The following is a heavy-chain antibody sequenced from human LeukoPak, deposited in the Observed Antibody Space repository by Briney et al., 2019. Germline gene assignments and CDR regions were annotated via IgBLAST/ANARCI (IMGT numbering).Heavy chain of an antibody. V-gene: IGHV4-34*01. D-gene: IGHD6-13*01. CDR2: VNHSGST. CDR1: GGSFSGYY. J-gene: IGHJ3*02. CDR3: ARPTTLYSSKGGAFDT. Sequence: SETLSLTCAVYGGSFSGYYWSWIRQPPGKGLEWIGEVNHSGSTNYNPSLKSRVTISVDTSKNQFSLKLSSVTAADTAVYYCARPTTLYSSKGGAFDTWGQGTMVTVSS.